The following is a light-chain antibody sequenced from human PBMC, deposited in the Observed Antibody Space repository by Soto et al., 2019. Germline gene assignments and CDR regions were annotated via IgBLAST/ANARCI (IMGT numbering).Light chain of an antibody. CDR1: QTINAY. CDR2: AAS. CDR3: QESYRTPRT. J-gene: IGKJ2*01. V-gene: IGKV1-39*01. Sequence: IQVTQSPSSLSASVGDRVTITCRASQTINAYLNWYQQKPGKAPKLLIYAASSLQSGVPSRFSGSGSGTDFTLTISSLQPEDFATYYCQESYRTPRTFGQGTRLEI.